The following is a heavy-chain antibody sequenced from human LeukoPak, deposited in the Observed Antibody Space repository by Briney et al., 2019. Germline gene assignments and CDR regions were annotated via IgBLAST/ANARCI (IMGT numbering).Heavy chain of an antibody. CDR1: GVTLSSFA. J-gene: IGHJ4*02. V-gene: IGHV3-23*01. CDR2: ISSSGSGDNT. Sequence: PGGSLRLSCAASGVTLSSFAMSWARQAPGKGLEWVSGISSSGSGDNTYYADSVKGRFTISRDSSKNTLDLQMNSLRVEDTAVYYCAKIRLDYGHDNDFGSWGQGTLVTVSS. D-gene: IGHD4/OR15-4a*01. CDR3: AKIRLDYGHDNDFGS.